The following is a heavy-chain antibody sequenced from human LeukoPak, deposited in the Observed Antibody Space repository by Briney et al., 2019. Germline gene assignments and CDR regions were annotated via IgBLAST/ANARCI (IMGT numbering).Heavy chain of an antibody. J-gene: IGHJ4*02. CDR1: GFTFSSYA. V-gene: IGHV3-30-3*01. CDR3: ARDSYCTSTSCYIDY. Sequence: PGGSLRLSCAASGFTFSSYAMHWVHQAPGKGLEWVAVISYDGSNKYYADSVKGRFTISRDNSKNTLYLQMNSLRAEDTAVYYCARDSYCTSTSCYIDYWGQGTLVTVSS. CDR2: ISYDGSNK. D-gene: IGHD2-2*02.